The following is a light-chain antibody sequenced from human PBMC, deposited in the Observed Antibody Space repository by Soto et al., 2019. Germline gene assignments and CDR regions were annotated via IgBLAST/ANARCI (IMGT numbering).Light chain of an antibody. CDR3: QQYGRSSWT. Sequence: EIVLTQSPATLSLSPGERATLSCRASQSVSSYLAWYQQKPGQAPRLLIYGASNRATGIPDRFSGSGSGTDFTLTISRLEPEDFAVYYCQQYGRSSWTFGQGTKVEIK. CDR2: GAS. V-gene: IGKV3-20*01. CDR1: QSVSSY. J-gene: IGKJ1*01.